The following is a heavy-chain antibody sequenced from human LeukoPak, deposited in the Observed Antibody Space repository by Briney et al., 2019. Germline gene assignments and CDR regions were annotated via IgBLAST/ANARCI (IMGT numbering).Heavy chain of an antibody. CDR2: MHNGVHT. J-gene: IGHJ4*02. D-gene: IGHD4/OR15-4a*01. CDR3: AATIKRDYGDTNLDF. V-gene: IGHV4-59*01. CDR1: GDSISNYF. Sequence: SETLSLTCTVPGDSISNYFWSWIRRPPGKGLEWIGYMHNGVHTNYNPSLKSRVTISGDTSKNQLSLKLTSVTAADTAVYFCAATIKRDYGDTNLDFWGQGTLVTVSS.